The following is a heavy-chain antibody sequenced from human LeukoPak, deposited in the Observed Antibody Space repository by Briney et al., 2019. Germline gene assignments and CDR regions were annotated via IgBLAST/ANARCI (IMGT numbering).Heavy chain of an antibody. CDR1: GGSISSDY. D-gene: IGHD3-22*01. V-gene: IGHV4-59*01. CDR3: ARLSGYSSGHYYSDY. CDR2: IYYRGST. J-gene: IGHJ4*02. Sequence: PSETLSLTCTVSGGSISSDYWSWIRQPPGKGLEWIGYIYYRGSTDYNPSLKSRVTISVDTSKNQFSLKLSSVTAADTAVYYCARLSGYSSGHYYSDYWGQGTLVTVSS.